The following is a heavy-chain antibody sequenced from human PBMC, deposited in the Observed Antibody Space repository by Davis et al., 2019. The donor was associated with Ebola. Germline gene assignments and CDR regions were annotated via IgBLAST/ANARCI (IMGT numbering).Heavy chain of an antibody. Sequence: PGGSLRLSCSASGFTFSNYAMHWVRQAPGKGLEFVSAISSNGGTIYYADSVKGRFTISRDNFRNTLYLQMSSLGTEDTAIYYCVKVHAPAWFDPWGQGTLVTVSS. CDR2: ISSNGGTI. J-gene: IGHJ5*02. V-gene: IGHV3-64D*08. CDR3: VKVHAPAWFDP. CDR1: GFTFSNYA.